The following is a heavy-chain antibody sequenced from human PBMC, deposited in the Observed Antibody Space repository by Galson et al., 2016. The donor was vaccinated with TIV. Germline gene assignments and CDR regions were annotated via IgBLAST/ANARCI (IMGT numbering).Heavy chain of an antibody. V-gene: IGHV1-8*01. CDR3: ARWSSSSYNDRISFAFDI. CDR1: GYTFTSYD. D-gene: IGHD3-22*01. CDR2: INPHSGRT. Sequence: SVKVSCKASGYTFTSYDINWLRQAPGQGPEWMGWINPHSGRTSYAQKFQGRIIMTRDISISTAYMELSSLRSEDTAVYYCARWSSSSYNDRISFAFDIWGQGTTVTVSS. J-gene: IGHJ3*02.